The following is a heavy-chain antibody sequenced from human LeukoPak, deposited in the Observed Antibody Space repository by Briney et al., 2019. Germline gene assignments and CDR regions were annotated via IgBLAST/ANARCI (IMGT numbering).Heavy chain of an antibody. CDR3: VREAPYYFDY. D-gene: IGHD3-16*01. CDR2: ISSSSTTI. J-gene: IGHJ4*02. CDR1: GFSFSTYS. Sequence: PGGSLRLSCAASGFSFSTYSLNWVRQAPGKGLEWVSYISSSSTTIYYADSVKGRFTVSRDNSKNTLYPQMNSLRAEDTAVYYCVREAPYYFDYWGQGTLVTVSS. V-gene: IGHV3-48*01.